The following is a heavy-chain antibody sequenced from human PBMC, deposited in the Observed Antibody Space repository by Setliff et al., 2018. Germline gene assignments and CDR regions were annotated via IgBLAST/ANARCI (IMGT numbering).Heavy chain of an antibody. Sequence: PSETLSLTCSVSGGSISGYYWSWIRQPAGKGLEWIGYIYHSGSTYYNPSLKSRVTISVDTSKNQFSLKLSSVTAADTAVYYCARDSVLRYFDWLLYTPDAFDIWGQGTMVTVS. D-gene: IGHD3-9*01. CDR3: ARDSVLRYFDWLLYTPDAFDI. CDR1: GGSISGYY. V-gene: IGHV4-59*01. CDR2: IYHSGST. J-gene: IGHJ3*02.